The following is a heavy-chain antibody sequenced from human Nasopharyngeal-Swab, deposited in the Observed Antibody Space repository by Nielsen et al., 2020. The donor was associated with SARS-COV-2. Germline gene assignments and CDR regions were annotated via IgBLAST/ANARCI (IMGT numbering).Heavy chain of an antibody. CDR2: INQDGSEQ. V-gene: IGHV3-7*01. CDR3: ARDLAGSDY. CDR1: GFTFSTYW. D-gene: IGHD6-13*01. J-gene: IGHJ4*02. Sequence: GSLKIFCAASGFTFSTYWMSWVRQAPGKGLEGVANINQDGSEQYYVDSVKGRFTISRDNAKTSLYLQMNSLRADDTAVYYCARDLAGSDYWGQGTLVTVSS.